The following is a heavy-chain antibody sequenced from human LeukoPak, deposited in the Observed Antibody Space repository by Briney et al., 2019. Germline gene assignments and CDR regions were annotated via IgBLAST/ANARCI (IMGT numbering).Heavy chain of an antibody. CDR1: GFTVSSNY. D-gene: IGHD3-10*01. V-gene: IGHV3-66*01. Sequence: GGSLRLSCAASGFTVSSNYMSWVCQAPGKGLEWVSAIYSGGSTYYADSVKGRFTISRDNSKNTLYLQMNSLRAEDTAVYYCASPLWFGDSDAFDIWGQGTMVTVSS. CDR3: ASPLWFGDSDAFDI. CDR2: IYSGGST. J-gene: IGHJ3*02.